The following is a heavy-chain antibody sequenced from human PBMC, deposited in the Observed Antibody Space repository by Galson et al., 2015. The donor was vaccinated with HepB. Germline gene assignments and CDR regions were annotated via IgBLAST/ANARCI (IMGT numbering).Heavy chain of an antibody. Sequence: SLRLSCAASGFTFSSYEMNWVRQAPGKGLEWVSYISSSGSTIYYADSVKGRFTISRDNAKNSLYLQMNSLRAEDTAVYYCARGPLIQYQLLSGVGAFDIWGQGTMVTVSS. V-gene: IGHV3-48*03. CDR1: GFTFSSYE. D-gene: IGHD2-2*01. CDR3: ARGPLIQYQLLSGVGAFDI. CDR2: ISSSGSTI. J-gene: IGHJ3*02.